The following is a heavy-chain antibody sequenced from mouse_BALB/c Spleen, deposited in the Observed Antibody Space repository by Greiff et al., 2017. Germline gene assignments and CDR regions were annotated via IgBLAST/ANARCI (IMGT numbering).Heavy chain of an antibody. Sequence: EVMLVESGGDLVKPGGSLKLSCAASGFTFSSYGMSWVRQTPDKRLEWVATISSGGSYTYYPDSVKGRFTISRDNAKNTLYLQMSSLKSEDTAMYYCARGRGYYDYDVGFAYWGQGTLVTVSA. V-gene: IGHV5-6*02. D-gene: IGHD2-4*01. J-gene: IGHJ3*01. CDR2: ISSGGSYT. CDR3: ARGRGYYDYDVGFAY. CDR1: GFTFSSYG.